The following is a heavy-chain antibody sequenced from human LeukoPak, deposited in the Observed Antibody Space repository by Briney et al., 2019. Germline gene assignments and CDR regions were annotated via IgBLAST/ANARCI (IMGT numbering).Heavy chain of an antibody. D-gene: IGHD2-2*01. CDR3: ARGLPATLLDY. V-gene: IGHV3-23*01. J-gene: IGHJ4*02. CDR2: INGGGVNT. Sequence: GGSLRLSCAASGFTFSSYAMSWVRQAPGKGLEWVSTINGGGVNTHYADSVGGRFTISGDSAKNSLYLQMNSLRVEDTAVYYCARGLPATLLDYWGQGTLVTVSS. CDR1: GFTFSSYA.